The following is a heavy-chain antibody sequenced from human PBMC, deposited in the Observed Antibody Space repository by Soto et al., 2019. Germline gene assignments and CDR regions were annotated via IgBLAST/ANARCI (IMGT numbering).Heavy chain of an antibody. CDR3: AKEANASPYQHVAS. D-gene: IGHD1-1*01. Sequence: GGSLRLSCAASGFTFSEFAMSWVRQAPGKGLEWVSVIGGDGGSPYYADSVKGRFTVSRDNSKSTLYLQMDSLRAEDTAVYYCAKEANASPYQHVASWGQGTLVTVSS. V-gene: IGHV3-23*01. CDR2: IGGDGGSP. CDR1: GFTFSEFA. J-gene: IGHJ4*02.